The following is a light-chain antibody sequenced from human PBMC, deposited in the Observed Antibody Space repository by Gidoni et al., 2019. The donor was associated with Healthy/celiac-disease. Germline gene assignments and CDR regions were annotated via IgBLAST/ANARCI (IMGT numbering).Light chain of an antibody. CDR2: DAS. V-gene: IGKV1-33*01. Sequence: DIQMTQSPYSLSASVGDRVTITCQASQDISNYLNWYQQKPGKAPKLLIYDASNLETGVPSRFSGSGSGTDFTFTISSLQPEDIATYYCQLGPTCGGGTKVEIK. J-gene: IGKJ4*01. CDR1: QDISNY. CDR3: QLGPT.